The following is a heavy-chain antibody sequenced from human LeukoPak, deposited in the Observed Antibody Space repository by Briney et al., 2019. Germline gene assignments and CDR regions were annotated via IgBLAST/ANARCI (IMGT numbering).Heavy chain of an antibody. V-gene: IGHV3-23*01. CDR3: AASGIAVAGTHY. CDR1: GFTFSNYA. CDR2: ISGSGGST. D-gene: IGHD6-19*01. Sequence: PGGSLRLSCAASGFTFSNYAMSWVRQAPGKGLEWVSAISGSGGSTYYADSVKGRFTISRDNSKNMLYLQMNSLRAEDTAVYYCAASGIAVAGTHYWGQGTLVTVSS. J-gene: IGHJ4*02.